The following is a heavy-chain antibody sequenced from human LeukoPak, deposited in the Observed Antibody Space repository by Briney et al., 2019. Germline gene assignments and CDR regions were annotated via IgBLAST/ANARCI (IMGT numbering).Heavy chain of an antibody. CDR3: ARTVGYGDYHWFAP. V-gene: IGHV3-53*01. CDR1: GFTFSSYW. Sequence: GGSLTLSCAASGFTFSSYWMSWVRQAPGKGLEWVSVIYTGVSTYYHVSVKGRFTISRDNSKNTLYLQMNSLRAEDTVVYYCARTVGYGDYHWFAPWGQGSLVTVSS. CDR2: IYTGVST. D-gene: IGHD4-17*01. J-gene: IGHJ5*02.